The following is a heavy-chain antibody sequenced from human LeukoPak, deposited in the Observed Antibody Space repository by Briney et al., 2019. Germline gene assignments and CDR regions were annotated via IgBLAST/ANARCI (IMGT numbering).Heavy chain of an antibody. CDR3: ARIRGCYDPSGNYWSDYFDY. D-gene: IGHD3-22*01. J-gene: IGHJ4*02. V-gene: IGHV3-7*03. CDR1: GFTFGNAW. CDR2: IKLDGSVE. Sequence: GGSLRLSCAASGFTFGNAWMIWVRRAPGKGLEWVANIKLDGSVEYYVDSVRGRFTISRDNANHSLYLQMNSLRAEDTAVYYCARIRGCYDPSGNYWSDYFDYWGQGTLVTVSS.